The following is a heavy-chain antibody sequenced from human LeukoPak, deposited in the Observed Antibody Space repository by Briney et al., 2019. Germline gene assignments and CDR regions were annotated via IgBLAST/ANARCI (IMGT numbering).Heavy chain of an antibody. CDR3: ARVRGVSYFDY. Sequence: PGGSLRLSCAASGFTFSSYGMHWVRQAPGKGLEWVSYISSSGSTIYYADSVKGRFTISRDNAKNSLYLQMNSLRAEDTAVYYCARVRGVSYFDYWGQGTLVTVSS. CDR1: GFTFSSYG. J-gene: IGHJ4*02. V-gene: IGHV3-48*04. D-gene: IGHD3-10*01. CDR2: ISSSGSTI.